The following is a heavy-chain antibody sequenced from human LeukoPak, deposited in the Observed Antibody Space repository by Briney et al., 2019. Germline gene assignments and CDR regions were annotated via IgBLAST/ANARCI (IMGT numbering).Heavy chain of an antibody. V-gene: IGHV1-8*03. CDR2: INPNSGNT. CDR3: ARGNGPAARVRNWFDP. CDR1: GYTFTGYY. J-gene: IGHJ5*02. Sequence: VASVKVSCKAAGYTFTGYYMHWVRQAPGQGLKWMGWINPNSGNTGYAQKFQGRVTITRNTSISTAYMELSSLRSEDTAVYYCARGNGPAARVRNWFDPWGQGTLLTVSS. D-gene: IGHD6-6*01.